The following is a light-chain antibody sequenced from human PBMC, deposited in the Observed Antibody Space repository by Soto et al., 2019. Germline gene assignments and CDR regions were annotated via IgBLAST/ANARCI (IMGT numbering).Light chain of an antibody. J-gene: IGLJ1*01. Sequence: QSPLTEPASVSGSPGQSITISCTGTRSDVGSYNLVFWYQQHPGKAPMLMIYEGTKRPSGVSNRFSGSKSGNTASLTISGLQAEYEDDYYRCSYAGSSTYVFGTGTKLTVL. CDR3: CSYAGSSTYV. CDR2: EGT. V-gene: IGLV2-23*01. CDR1: RSDVGSYNL.